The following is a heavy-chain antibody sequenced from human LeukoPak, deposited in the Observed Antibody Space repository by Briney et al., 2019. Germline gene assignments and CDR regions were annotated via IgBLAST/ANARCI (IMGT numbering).Heavy chain of an antibody. CDR1: GFTFSSYW. CDR2: IKQDGSEK. D-gene: IGHD3-3*01. CDR3: ARGVLSGLYYFDY. J-gene: IGHJ4*02. V-gene: IGHV3-7*01. Sequence: GGSLRLSCAASGFTFSSYWMSWVRQAPGKGLEWVANIKQDGSEKYYVDSVKGRFTISRDNAKNSLYLQMNSLRAEDMAVYYCARGVLSGLYYFDYWGQGTLVTVSS.